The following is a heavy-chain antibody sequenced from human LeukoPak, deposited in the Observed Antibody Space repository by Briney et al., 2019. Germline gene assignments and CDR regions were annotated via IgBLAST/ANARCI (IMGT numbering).Heavy chain of an antibody. Sequence: GASVKVSCKASGYTFTSYGISWVRQAPGQGLEWMGWISAYNGNTNYAQKLQGRVTMTTDTSTSTAYMELRSLRSDDTAVYYCAGDWDPPYSSSWFSRHAPLTGEHYGMDVWGQGTTVTVSS. J-gene: IGHJ6*02. CDR2: ISAYNGNT. D-gene: IGHD6-13*01. CDR3: AGDWDPPYSSSWFSRHAPLTGEHYGMDV. CDR1: GYTFTSYG. V-gene: IGHV1-18*01.